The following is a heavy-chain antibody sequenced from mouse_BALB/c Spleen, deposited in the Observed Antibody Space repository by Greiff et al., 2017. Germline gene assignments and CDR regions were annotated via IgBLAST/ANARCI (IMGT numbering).Heavy chain of an antibody. J-gene: IGHJ2*01. D-gene: IGHD1-1*01. Sequence: EVKLVESGTVLARPGASVKMSCKASGYSFTSYWMHWVKQRPGQGLEWIGAIYPGNSDTSYNQKFKGKAKLTAVTSASTAYMELSSLTNEDSAVYYCTRPLYYGSSYGYFDYWGQGTTLTVSS. CDR2: IYPGNSDT. CDR1: GYSFTSYW. CDR3: TRPLYYGSSYGYFDY. V-gene: IGHV1-5*01.